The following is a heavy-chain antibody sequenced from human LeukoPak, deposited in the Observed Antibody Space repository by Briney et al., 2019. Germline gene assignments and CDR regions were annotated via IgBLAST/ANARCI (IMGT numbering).Heavy chain of an antibody. Sequence: SETLSLTCTVSGGSISPYFWSWIRQPPGKGLEWIGYISYTGGTNYNPSLKSRVTISVDTSKKQFSLQMTSVTAADTAVYYCARDDYRGVTNFDPWGQGTLVTVSS. D-gene: IGHD3-10*01. J-gene: IGHJ5*02. V-gene: IGHV4-59*01. CDR3: ARDDYRGVTNFDP. CDR2: ISYTGGT. CDR1: GGSISPYF.